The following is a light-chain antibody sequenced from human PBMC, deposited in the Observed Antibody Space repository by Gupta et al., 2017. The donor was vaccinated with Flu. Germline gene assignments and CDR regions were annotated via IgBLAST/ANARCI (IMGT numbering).Light chain of an antibody. CDR2: KAS. V-gene: IGKV1-5*03. CDR3: QQYSTYRWT. J-gene: IGKJ1*01. CDR1: QSICTC. Sequence: DIQMTQSPSTLSASVGDRVTITCRASQSICTCLAWYQQRPGKAPKLLIYKASSLEGGVPSKFSGSGSGTEFTLTISGLQPDDFATYYCQQYSTYRWTFGQGTKVEIK.